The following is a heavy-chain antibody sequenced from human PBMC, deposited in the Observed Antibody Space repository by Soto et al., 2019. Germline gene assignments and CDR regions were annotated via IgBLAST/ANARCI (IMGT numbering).Heavy chain of an antibody. J-gene: IGHJ3*01. CDR1: RFRFSAYG. Sequence: QVKLVESGGAVVQSGRSLRLSCTASRFRFSAYGMHWVRQAPGKGLEWVALISDDGKTQFFTDSVEGRYTISRDNSRNTIYLQMNSLRPEDTAVYYCVKGGYKTGWPPF. D-gene: IGHD6-19*01. V-gene: IGHV3-30*18. CDR2: ISDDGKTQ. CDR3: VKGGYKTGWPPF.